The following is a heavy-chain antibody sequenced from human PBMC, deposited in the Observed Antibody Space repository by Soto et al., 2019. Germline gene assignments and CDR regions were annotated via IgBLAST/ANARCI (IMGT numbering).Heavy chain of an antibody. CDR3: AKDLPRATVTTLHYYYSKDV. V-gene: IGHV3-23*01. D-gene: IGHD4-17*01. CDR2: ISGSGGST. Sequence: GGSLRLSCAASGFTFSSYAMSWVRQAPGKGLEWVSAISGSGGSTYYADSVKGRFTISRDNSKNTLYLQMNSLRAEDTAVYYCAKDLPRATVTTLHYYYSKDVWGPGTTVTLSS. J-gene: IGHJ6*02. CDR1: GFTFSSYA.